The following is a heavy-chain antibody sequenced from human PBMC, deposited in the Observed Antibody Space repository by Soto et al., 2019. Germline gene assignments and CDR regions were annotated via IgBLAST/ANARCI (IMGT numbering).Heavy chain of an antibody. J-gene: IGHJ5*02. CDR3: ARERRIGSSWYNWFDP. V-gene: IGHV4-59*01. D-gene: IGHD6-13*01. CDR1: GGSISSYY. CDR2: IYYSGST. Sequence: PSETLSLTCTVSGGSISSYYWSWIRQPPGKGLEWIGYIYYSGSTNYNPSLKSRVTISVDTSKNQFSLKLSSVTAADTAVYYCARERRIGSSWYNWFDPWGQGTLVTVSS.